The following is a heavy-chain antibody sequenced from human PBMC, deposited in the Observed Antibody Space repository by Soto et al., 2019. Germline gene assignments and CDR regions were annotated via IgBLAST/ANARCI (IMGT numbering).Heavy chain of an antibody. CDR2: ISYDGSNK. CDR1: GFTFSSYG. Sequence: QPGGSLRLSCAASGFTFSSYGMHWVRQAPGKGLEWVAVISYDGSNKYYADSVKGRFTISRDNSKNTLYLQMNSLRAEDTAVYYCAKEGGRRYFDWPLSGDDAFDIWGQGTMVTVSS. D-gene: IGHD3-9*01. V-gene: IGHV3-30*18. J-gene: IGHJ3*02. CDR3: AKEGGRRYFDWPLSGDDAFDI.